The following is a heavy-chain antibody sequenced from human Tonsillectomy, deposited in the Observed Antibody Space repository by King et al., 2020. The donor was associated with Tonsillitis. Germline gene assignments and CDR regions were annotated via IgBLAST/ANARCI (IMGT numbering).Heavy chain of an antibody. J-gene: IGHJ4*02. Sequence: QLQESGPGLVKPSETLSLTCTVSGGSISNYFWSWIRQPPGKGLEWIGYIYYSGSTNYNPSLKSRVIMSVDTSKNQFSLKVNSVTAADTAVYYCARLQGSLDYWGQGTVVTVSS. CDR3: ARLQGSLDY. CDR1: GGSISNYF. D-gene: IGHD1-26*01. CDR2: IYYSGST. V-gene: IGHV4-59*01.